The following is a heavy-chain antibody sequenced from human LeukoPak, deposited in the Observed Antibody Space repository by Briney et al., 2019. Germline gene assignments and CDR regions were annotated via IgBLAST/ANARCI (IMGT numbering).Heavy chain of an antibody. CDR3: ARHKPGDSSSWSGGYFDY. Sequence: SETLSLTCTVSGGSISSSSYYWGWIRQPPGKGLEWIGEINHSGSTNYNPSLKSRVTISVDTSKNQFSLKLSSVTAADTAVYYCARHKPGDSSSWSGGYFDYWGQGTLVTVSS. CDR1: GGSISSSSYY. V-gene: IGHV4-39*01. J-gene: IGHJ4*02. CDR2: INHSGST. D-gene: IGHD6-13*01.